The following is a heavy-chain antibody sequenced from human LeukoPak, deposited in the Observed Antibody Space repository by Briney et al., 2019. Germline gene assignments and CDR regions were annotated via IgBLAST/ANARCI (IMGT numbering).Heavy chain of an antibody. CDR2: IRSSGYPI. J-gene: IGHJ4*02. CDR1: GFTFSGYS. CDR3: ARSNCNSCYLGVWYYFDY. V-gene: IGHV3-48*01. D-gene: IGHD1/OR15-1a*01. Sequence: GGSLRLSCAASGFTFSGYSMNWVRQAPGKGLEWVSYIRSSGYPIHYADSVKGRFTISRDNSKNTLYLEMNSLRAEDTAVYYCARSNCNSCYLGVWYYFDYWGQGALVTVSS.